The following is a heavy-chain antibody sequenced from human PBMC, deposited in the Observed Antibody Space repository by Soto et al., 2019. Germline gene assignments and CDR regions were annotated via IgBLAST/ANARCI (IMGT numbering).Heavy chain of an antibody. Sequence: PGGSLRLSCAASGFTFSSYAMHWVRQAPGKGLEWVAVISYDGSNKYYADSVKGRFTISRDNSKNTLYLQMNSLRAEDTALYYCAKDLYSNYGDAFDIRGQGTMVTVSS. CDR1: GFTFSSYA. V-gene: IGHV3-30-3*01. CDR3: AKDLYSNYGDAFDI. CDR2: ISYDGSNK. J-gene: IGHJ3*02. D-gene: IGHD4-4*01.